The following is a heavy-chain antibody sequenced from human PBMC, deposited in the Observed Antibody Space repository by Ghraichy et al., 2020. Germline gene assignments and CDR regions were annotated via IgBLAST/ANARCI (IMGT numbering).Heavy chain of an antibody. D-gene: IGHD3-9*01. Sequence: SETLSLTCTVSGGSISSYYWSWIRQPPGKGLEWIGYIYYSGSTNYNPSFKSRVTISVDTSKNQFSLKLSSVTAADTAVYYCARGGDYDILTGYYLQSSYFDYWGQGTLVTVSS. CDR1: GGSISSYY. CDR3: ARGGDYDILTGYYLQSSYFDY. V-gene: IGHV4-59*01. J-gene: IGHJ4*02. CDR2: IYYSGST.